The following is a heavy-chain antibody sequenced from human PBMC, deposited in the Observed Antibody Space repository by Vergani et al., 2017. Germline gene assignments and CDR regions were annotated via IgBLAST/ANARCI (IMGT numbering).Heavy chain of an antibody. Sequence: QVQLQESGPGLVKPSQTLSLTCPVSGASINNDIYYWHWIRQPAGKGLEWIGRIYVRGITDYNSSLKSRVSMSVDTSKNQFSLTLTSVPAADTAVYYCPGLHYNGNYLDYWGQGTLVAVSS. CDR1: GASINNDIYY. D-gene: IGHD5-24*01. CDR2: IYVRGIT. V-gene: IGHV4-61*02. J-gene: IGHJ4*02. CDR3: PGLHYNGNYLDY.